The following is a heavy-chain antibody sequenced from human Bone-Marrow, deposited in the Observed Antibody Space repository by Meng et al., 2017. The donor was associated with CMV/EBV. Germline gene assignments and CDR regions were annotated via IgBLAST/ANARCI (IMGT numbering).Heavy chain of an antibody. CDR2: ISNSGGTI. Sequence: GGSLRLSCAASGFTFSTYAVSWVRQAPGKGLEWVSTISNSGGTINYADSVRGRFAISRDNPKNRLYLQMSSLRADDTAVYYCAKGSVVVGTDAFDVWGQGTMVTV. J-gene: IGHJ3*01. CDR1: GFTFSTYA. V-gene: IGHV3-23*01. D-gene: IGHD2-15*01. CDR3: AKGSVVVGTDAFDV.